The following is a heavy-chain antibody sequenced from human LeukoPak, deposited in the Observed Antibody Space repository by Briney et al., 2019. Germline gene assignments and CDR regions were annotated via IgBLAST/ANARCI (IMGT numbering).Heavy chain of an antibody. Sequence: PGGSLRLSCAASGFTFTSYVMSWVRQAPGKGLEWVSAISGSGGSTYYADSVKGRFTISRDNAKSFLYLQMNSLRVEDTAVYHCVRQAGRAGGQWGQGTLIAVSS. CDR1: GFTFTSYV. D-gene: IGHD3-10*01. CDR2: ISGSGGST. CDR3: VRQAGRAGGQ. V-gene: IGHV3-23*01. J-gene: IGHJ4*02.